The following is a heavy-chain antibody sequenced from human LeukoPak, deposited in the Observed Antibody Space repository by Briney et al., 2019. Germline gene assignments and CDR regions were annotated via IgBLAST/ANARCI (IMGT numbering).Heavy chain of an antibody. Sequence: GGSLRLSCAAAGFTVSNNCVTWVRQAPGKGLEWVSVTCGDGRLFYADSVKGRFSVSRDNSENTVYLQVTSLRADDTAVYFCARERGDKDMSGGSSFDVWGQGTLVIVSS. D-gene: IGHD2-21*01. CDR1: GFTVSNNC. CDR2: TCGDGRL. J-gene: IGHJ3*01. CDR3: ARERGDKDMSGGSSFDV. V-gene: IGHV3-53*01.